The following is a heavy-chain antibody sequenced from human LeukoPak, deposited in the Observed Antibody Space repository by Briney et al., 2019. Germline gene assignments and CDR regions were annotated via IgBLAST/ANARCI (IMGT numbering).Heavy chain of an antibody. J-gene: IGHJ4*02. CDR3: ARESSGSGGYSAFDY. CDR1: GFTFSNYN. D-gene: IGHD3-10*01. CDR2: ITTGSSHI. V-gene: IGHV3-21*01. Sequence: PGGSLRLSCAGSGFTFSNYNMHWVRQAPGKGLEWVSLITTGSSHIYYADSLKGRFTISRDNAKNSIYLQMDSLRVEDTAVYFCARESSGSGGYSAFDYWGQGTLVIVSS.